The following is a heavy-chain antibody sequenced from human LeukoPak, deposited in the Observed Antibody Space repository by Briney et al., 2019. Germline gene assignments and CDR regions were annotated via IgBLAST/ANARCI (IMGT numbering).Heavy chain of an antibody. V-gene: IGHV3-30-3*01. CDR2: ISYDGSNK. CDR1: GFTFSSYA. J-gene: IGHJ4*02. D-gene: IGHD3-10*01. CDR3: ARLTMVRGVLLDY. Sequence: GGSLRLSCAASGFTFSSYAMHWVRQAPGKGLEWVAVISYDGSNKYYADSVKGRFTISRDNSKNTLYLQMNSLRAEDTAVYYCARLTMVRGVLLDYWGQGTLVTVSS.